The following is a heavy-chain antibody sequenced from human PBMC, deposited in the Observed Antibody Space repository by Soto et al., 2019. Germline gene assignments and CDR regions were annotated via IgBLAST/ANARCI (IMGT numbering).Heavy chain of an antibody. J-gene: IGHJ4*02. CDR1: GFTFSNAW. D-gene: IGHD1-1*01. CDR3: TTTKDRLEPPTNDF. V-gene: IGHV3-15*01. CDR2: IKSDAYGGAI. Sequence: EVQLVESGGSLVKPGGSLRLSCAGSGFTFSNAWMSWVRRAPGKGLEWVGCIKSDAYGGAIDYAAPVKGRFTISRDDSKNTQFLQMNNLRAEDTAVYSCTTTKDRLEPPTNDFWGQGTPVIVSS.